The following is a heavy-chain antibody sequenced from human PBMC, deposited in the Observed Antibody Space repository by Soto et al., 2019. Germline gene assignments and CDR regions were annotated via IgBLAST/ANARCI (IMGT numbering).Heavy chain of an antibody. V-gene: IGHV4-39*01. CDR1: SGSISSNSYL. J-gene: IGHJ6*02. CDR3: ARQGRNTKIVILRHYATDF. D-gene: IGHD3-22*01. Sequence: PSETLSLTFSVPSGSISSNSYLSGLIRQPPGKRLVRIGAILYSGDTYYSESLNSRVTMSVDTAKNQFSLKLNSVTAADTAVYYCARQGRNTKIVILRHYATDFWGQGTAVTVSS. CDR2: ILYSGDT.